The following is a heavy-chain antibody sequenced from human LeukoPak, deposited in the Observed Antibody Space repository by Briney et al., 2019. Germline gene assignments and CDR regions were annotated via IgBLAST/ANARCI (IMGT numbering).Heavy chain of an antibody. V-gene: IGHV1-69*05. D-gene: IGHD2-8*01. CDR2: IIPTFGTA. CDR1: GGTFSSYA. J-gene: IGHJ5*02. CDR3: ARDGPYCTNGVRHWGLRWFDP. Sequence: SVTVSCKASGGTFSSYAISWVRQAPGQGLEWMGRIIPTFGTANYAQKFQGRVTITTDESTSTAYMELSSLRSEDTAVYYCARDGPYCTNGVRHWGLRWFDPWGQGTLVTVSS.